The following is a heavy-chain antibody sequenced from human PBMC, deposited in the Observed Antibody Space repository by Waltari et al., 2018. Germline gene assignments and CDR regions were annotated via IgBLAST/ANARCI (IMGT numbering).Heavy chain of an antibody. CDR3: ATQSWSNLEY. Sequence: EVQLVESGGGLVQPGGSLRLSCAAPEFTFAYYWGTWVRQGPGKGLEWVANIKEDGSEKYYVDSVKGRFTISRDNAKNSLYLQMSSLRVEDTAVYYCATQSWSNLEYWGQGTLVTVSS. D-gene: IGHD3-3*01. J-gene: IGHJ4*02. CDR1: EFTFAYYW. CDR2: IKEDGSEK. V-gene: IGHV3-7*01.